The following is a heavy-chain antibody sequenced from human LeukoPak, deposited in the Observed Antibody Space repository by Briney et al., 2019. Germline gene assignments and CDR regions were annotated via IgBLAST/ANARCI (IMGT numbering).Heavy chain of an antibody. CDR2: ISAYNGNT. J-gene: IGHJ5*02. Sequence: ASVKVSCKASGYTFTSYGISWVRQAPGQGLEWMGWISAYNGNTNYAQKLQGRVTMTRDTSTSTVYMELSSLRSEDTAVYYCAREYYYGSGSYSDNWFDPWGQGTLVTVSS. CDR1: GYTFTSYG. V-gene: IGHV1-18*01. D-gene: IGHD3-10*01. CDR3: AREYYYGSGSYSDNWFDP.